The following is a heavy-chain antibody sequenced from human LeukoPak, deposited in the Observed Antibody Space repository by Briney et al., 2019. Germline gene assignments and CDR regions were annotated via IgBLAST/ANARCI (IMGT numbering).Heavy chain of an antibody. CDR3: ARWDDGFHY. Sequence: SETLSLTCTVPGASISGYYWTWIRQPAGRRLEWVGRIYTDGTANYNPSLKSRITISLDMSNNQLSLKLRSVTAADTAVYYCARWDDGFHYWGPGTLVTVSS. CDR2: IYTDGTA. V-gene: IGHV4-4*07. D-gene: IGHD1-26*01. J-gene: IGHJ4*02. CDR1: GASISGYY.